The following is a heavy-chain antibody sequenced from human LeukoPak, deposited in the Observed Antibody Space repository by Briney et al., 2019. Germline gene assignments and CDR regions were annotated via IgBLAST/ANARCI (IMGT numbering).Heavy chain of an antibody. CDR2: INHSGNT. V-gene: IGHV4-34*01. Sequence: LSETLSLTCAVYGRSFSGYYWSWIRQPPGKGLEWIGEINHSGNTNYNPSLKSRVTISVDTSRNQFSLKLRSVTAADTAVYYCARAIVVVPAATSDYFDYWGQGTLVTVSS. J-gene: IGHJ4*02. CDR1: GRSFSGYY. D-gene: IGHD2-2*01. CDR3: ARAIVVVPAATSDYFDY.